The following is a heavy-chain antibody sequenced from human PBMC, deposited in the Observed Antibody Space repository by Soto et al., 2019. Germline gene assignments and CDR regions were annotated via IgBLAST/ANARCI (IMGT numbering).Heavy chain of an antibody. Sequence: EVQLVETGGGLIQPGGSLRLSCAASGFTISDKYMSWVRQAPGKGLEWVSVINGGGDTFYPDSVKGRFTISRDNSENTLYLQMNNLRAEDTAIYYCASRPKLPTITTVSWHRDFWGPGTLVTVSS. CDR2: INGGGDT. J-gene: IGHJ4*02. CDR1: GFTISDKY. V-gene: IGHV3-53*02. D-gene: IGHD3-22*01. CDR3: ASRPKLPTITTVSWHRDF.